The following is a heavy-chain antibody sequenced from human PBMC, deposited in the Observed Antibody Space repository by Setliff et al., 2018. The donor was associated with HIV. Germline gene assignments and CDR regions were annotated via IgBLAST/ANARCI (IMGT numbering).Heavy chain of an antibody. D-gene: IGHD3-10*01. CDR3: ARGYYYASGSWTYGMDV. CDR2: IIHSGGT. Sequence: SETLSLTCAVYGGSFSGYYWNWIRQPPGKGLEWIGEIIHSGGTNYNPSLKGRISISVDTSKNQFSLRLSSVTAADTAVYYCARGYYYASGSWTYGMDVWGQGTTVTVSS. J-gene: IGHJ6*02. CDR1: GGSFSGYY. V-gene: IGHV4-34*01.